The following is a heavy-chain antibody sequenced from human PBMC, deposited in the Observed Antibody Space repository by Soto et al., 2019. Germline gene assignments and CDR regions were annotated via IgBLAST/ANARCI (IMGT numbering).Heavy chain of an antibody. Sequence: QVQLMQSGAEVKKPGASVKVSCKASGYTFTNFDVNWVRQAPGQGLEWMGRMDPNTGNTGCAQKFQGRVTMTGNASITTADMELSSLRSEDTAVYYCGRGSYTGRWNYHFINYWGQGTLVTVSS. J-gene: IGHJ4*02. CDR1: GYTFTNFD. CDR3: GRGSYTGRWNYHFINY. V-gene: IGHV1-8*01. CDR2: MDPNTGNT. D-gene: IGHD1-7*01.